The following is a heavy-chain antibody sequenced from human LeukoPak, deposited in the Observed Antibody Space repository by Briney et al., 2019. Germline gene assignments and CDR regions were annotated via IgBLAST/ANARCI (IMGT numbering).Heavy chain of an antibody. V-gene: IGHV3-23*01. CDR3: ASALSGWYDY. CDR1: GFTFSSYA. J-gene: IGHJ4*02. Sequence: GGSLRLSCVASGFTFSSYAMSWVRQAPGKGLEWVSVISNSGVTTYYADSVKGRFTISRDNSKNTVYLQMNSLRAEDTAVYYCASALSGWYDYWGQGTLVTVSS. D-gene: IGHD6-19*01. CDR2: ISNSGVTT.